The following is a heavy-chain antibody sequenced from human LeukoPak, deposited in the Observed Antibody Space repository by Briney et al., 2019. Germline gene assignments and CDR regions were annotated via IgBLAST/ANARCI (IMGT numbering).Heavy chain of an antibody. D-gene: IGHD3-10*01. J-gene: IGHJ4*02. CDR2: YDGSNK. Sequence: YDGSNKYYADSVKGRFTISRDNSKNTLYLQMNSLRAEDTAVYYCAKRLGSGSYSPDFDYWGQGTLVTVSS. V-gene: IGHV3-30*18. CDR3: AKRLGSGSYSPDFDY.